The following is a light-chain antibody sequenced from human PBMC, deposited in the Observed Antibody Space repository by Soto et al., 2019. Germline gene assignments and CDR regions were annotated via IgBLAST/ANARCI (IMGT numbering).Light chain of an antibody. CDR3: QQYRSNPELT. V-gene: IGKV4-1*01. CDR1: QSLLYSSNNKNY. J-gene: IGKJ4*01. Sequence: IVMTQSPDSLAVSLGERATINCKSSQSLLYSSNNKNYLAWYQQKQGQPSKLLIYWASTRASGVPARFSGSGSGTDFTLTISNLQAEDVAVYHCQQYRSNPELTFGGGTKVDIK. CDR2: WAS.